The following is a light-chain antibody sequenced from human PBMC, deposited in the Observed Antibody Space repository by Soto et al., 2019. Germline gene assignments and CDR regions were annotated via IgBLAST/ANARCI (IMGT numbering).Light chain of an antibody. V-gene: IGKV1-39*01. CDR1: QSISSY. J-gene: IGKJ2*01. Sequence: DSQMTQSTSSLSDSVGDRVTLTCRASQSISSYLNWYQLKPGRPPKLLIYFASSLQAGVPSRFSGAGSETDFTLTITDLQPEDFTSYVCLQTDSVPYTFGQGT. CDR3: LQTDSVPYT. CDR2: FAS.